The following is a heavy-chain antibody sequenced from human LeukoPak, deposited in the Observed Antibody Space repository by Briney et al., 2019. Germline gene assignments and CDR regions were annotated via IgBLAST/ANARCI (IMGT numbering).Heavy chain of an antibody. D-gene: IGHD6-19*01. J-gene: IGHJ4*02. CDR2: INPSGGST. CDR1: GYTFTSYY. V-gene: IGHV1-46*01. Sequence: ASVTVSCKASGYTFTSYYMHWVREAPGQGLEWMGIINPSGGSTSYAQKFQGRVTMTRDTSTSTVYMELSSLRSEDTAVHYCARDNSSGCSHWGQGTLVTVSS. CDR3: ARDNSSGCSH.